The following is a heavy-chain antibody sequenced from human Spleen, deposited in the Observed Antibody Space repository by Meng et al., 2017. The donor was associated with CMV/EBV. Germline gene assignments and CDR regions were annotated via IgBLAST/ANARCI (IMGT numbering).Heavy chain of an antibody. D-gene: IGHD3-10*01. V-gene: IGHV1-69*10. CDR3: ARAVLSYYGSGSYFDY. J-gene: IGHJ4*02. CDR2: IIPILGIA. CDR1: GYPFTDYY. Sequence: SVKVSCKASGYPFTDYYIHWVRQAPGQGLEWMGGIIPILGIANYAQKFQGRVTITADKSTSTAYMELSSLRSEDTAVYYCARAVLSYYGSGSYFDYWGQGTLVTVSS.